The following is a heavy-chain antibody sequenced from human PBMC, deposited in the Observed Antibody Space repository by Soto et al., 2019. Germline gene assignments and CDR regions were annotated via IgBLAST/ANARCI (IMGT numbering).Heavy chain of an antibody. D-gene: IGHD1-26*01. CDR3: AKAGPNSHGRNYFDH. CDR1: GFTFSSYA. CDR2: ISDTGGNT. Sequence: GGSLRLSCAASGFTFSSYATSWVRQAPGKGLEWISSISDTGGNTYYADSMKGRFTISRDNSKNTLYLQMNSLRAEDTAVYYCAKAGPNSHGRNYFDHWGQGTLVAVSS. V-gene: IGHV3-23*01. J-gene: IGHJ4*02.